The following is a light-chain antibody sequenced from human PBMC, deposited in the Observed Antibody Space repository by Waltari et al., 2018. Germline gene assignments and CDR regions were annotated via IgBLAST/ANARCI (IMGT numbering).Light chain of an antibody. Sequence: QSALTQPASVSGSPGQSITISCTGTSSDVGGYNHVSWHQQHPGKAPKLMIYHVRNRPSVVSNRFSGSKSGNTASLTISGLQAEDEADYYCSSYTSSSWVFGGGTRLTVL. J-gene: IGLJ3*02. CDR2: HVR. CDR1: SSDVGGYNH. V-gene: IGLV2-14*03. CDR3: SSYTSSSWV.